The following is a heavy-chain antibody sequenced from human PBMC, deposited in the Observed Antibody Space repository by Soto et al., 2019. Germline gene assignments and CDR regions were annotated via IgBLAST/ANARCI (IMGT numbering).Heavy chain of an antibody. J-gene: IGHJ5*02. V-gene: IGHV4-30-4*01. Sequence: PSETLSLTCTVSGGSISSGDYYWSWIRQPPGKGLEWIGYIYYSGSTYYNPSLKSRVTISVDTSKNQFSLKLSSVTAADTAVYYCAREKYYYDSSGYYFRWFDPWGQGTLVTVSS. CDR2: IYYSGST. CDR1: GGSISSGDYY. CDR3: AREKYYYDSSGYYFRWFDP. D-gene: IGHD3-22*01.